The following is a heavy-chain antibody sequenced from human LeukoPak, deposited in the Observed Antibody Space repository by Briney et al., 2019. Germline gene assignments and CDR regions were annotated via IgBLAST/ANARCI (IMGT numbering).Heavy chain of an antibody. CDR1: GYTFTSYD. J-gene: IGHJ4*02. Sequence: ASVKVSCKASGYTFTSYDINWVRQATGQWLEWMGWMNPNSGNTGHAQKFQGRVTMTRNTSISTAYMELSSLRSEDTAVYYCARHGSSGWYGPNYFDYWGQGTLVTVSS. CDR2: MNPNSGNT. CDR3: ARHGSSGWYGPNYFDY. D-gene: IGHD6-19*01. V-gene: IGHV1-8*01.